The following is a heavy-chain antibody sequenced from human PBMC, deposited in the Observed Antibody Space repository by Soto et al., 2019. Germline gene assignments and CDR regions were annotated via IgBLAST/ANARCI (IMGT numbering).Heavy chain of an antibody. Sequence: GGSLRLSCAASGFTFSGHTINWVRQAPGKGLEWVSSVSRSSIYIYYADSVKGRFTVSRDDAEKSLYLQMNSLRAEDTAIYYCARCMGFDGSGYAFFDSWGQGTQVTVSS. CDR2: VSRSSIYI. D-gene: IGHD3-10*01. J-gene: IGHJ4*02. V-gene: IGHV3-21*01. CDR1: GFTFSGHT. CDR3: ARCMGFDGSGYAFFDS.